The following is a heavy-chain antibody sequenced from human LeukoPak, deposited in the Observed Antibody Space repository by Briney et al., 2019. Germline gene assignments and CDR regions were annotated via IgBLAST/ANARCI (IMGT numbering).Heavy chain of an antibody. CDR3: ATKTTRARGGFDP. CDR2: IYYSGST. CDR1: GGSISSSSYY. Sequence: PSETLSLTCTVSGGSISSSSYYWGWIRQPPGKGLGWIASIYYSGSTYYNPSLKSRVTISVDTSKNQFSRKLSSVTAADTAVYYSATKTTRARGGFDPWGQGTLVTVSS. J-gene: IGHJ5*02. V-gene: IGHV4-39*01. D-gene: IGHD1-14*01.